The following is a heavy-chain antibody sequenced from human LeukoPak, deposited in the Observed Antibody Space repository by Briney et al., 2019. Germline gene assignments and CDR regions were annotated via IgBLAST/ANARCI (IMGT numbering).Heavy chain of an antibody. CDR3: ARGCSSTSCPGGFDY. J-gene: IGHJ4*02. D-gene: IGHD2-2*01. V-gene: IGHV3-30*04. CDR2: ISYDGSNK. Sequence: GRSLRLSCAASGFTFSSYAMHWVRQAPGKGLEWVAVISYDGSNKYYADSVKGRSTISRDNSKNTLYLQMNSLRAEDTAVYYCARGCSSTSCPGGFDYWGQGTPVTVSS. CDR1: GFTFSSYA.